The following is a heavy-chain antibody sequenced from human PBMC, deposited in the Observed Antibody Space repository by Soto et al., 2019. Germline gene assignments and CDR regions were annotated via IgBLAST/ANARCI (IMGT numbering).Heavy chain of an antibody. V-gene: IGHV4-59*01. CDR1: GGSISGYY. Sequence: SETLSLTCTVSGGSISGYYWSWIRQPPGKGLEWIGYMYDTGSTVYNPSFKSRVTISVDTSKSQFSLRLNSVTAADTAVYYCARDLWGYCGTDCYPLDVWGQGTTVTVS. CDR3: ARDLWGYCGTDCYPLDV. CDR2: MYDTGST. D-gene: IGHD2-21*02. J-gene: IGHJ6*02.